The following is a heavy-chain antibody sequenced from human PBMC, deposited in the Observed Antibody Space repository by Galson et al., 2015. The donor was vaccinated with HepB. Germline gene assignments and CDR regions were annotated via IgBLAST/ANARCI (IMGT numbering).Heavy chain of an antibody. J-gene: IGHJ6*02. CDR3: ARVGSSRLMRLHWGQGTLVTVSSGSASAPTLFPLVSCEWELPPLSSDYGMDV. Sequence: SLRLSCAASGFTFSDYYMSWIRQAPGKGLEWVSYISSSGSTIYYADSVKGRFTISRDNAKNSLYLQMNSLRAEDTAVYYCARVGSSRLMRLHWGQGTLVTVSSGSASAPTLFPLVSCEWELPPLSSDYGMDVWGQGTTVTVSS. CDR1: GFTFSDYY. D-gene: IGHD1-26*01. V-gene: IGHV3-11*01. CDR2: ISSSGSTI.